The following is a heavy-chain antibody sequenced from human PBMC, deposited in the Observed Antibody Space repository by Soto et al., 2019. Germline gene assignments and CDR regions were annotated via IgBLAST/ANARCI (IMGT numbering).Heavy chain of an antibody. CDR1: GGSISSTNW. V-gene: IGHV4-4*02. J-gene: IGHJ5*02. CDR2: IYHSGST. Sequence: QVQLQESGPGLVKPSGTLSLTCAVSGGSISSTNWWSWVRQPPGKGLEWIGDIYHSGSTNYNPSLKSRVTISVDTSKNQFSLKLSSVTAADTAVYYCARVIATAVHWFDPWGQGTLVTVSS. D-gene: IGHD6-13*01. CDR3: ARVIATAVHWFDP.